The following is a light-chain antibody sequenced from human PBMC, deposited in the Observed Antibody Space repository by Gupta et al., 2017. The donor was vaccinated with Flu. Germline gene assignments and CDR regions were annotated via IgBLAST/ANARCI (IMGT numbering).Light chain of an antibody. CDR3: QQYGSSPPDS. J-gene: IGKJ2*03. V-gene: IGKV3-20*01. CDR2: GAS. CDR1: QSVRSSY. Sequence: DIVLTQSPGPLSLSPGERATLSCRASQSVRSSYLAWYQQKPGQDPRRLIYGASSRATGIPDRFSGSGSGTDVTLIIIRLEPEDFAVYYCQQYGSSPPDSFGQGTKLEIK.